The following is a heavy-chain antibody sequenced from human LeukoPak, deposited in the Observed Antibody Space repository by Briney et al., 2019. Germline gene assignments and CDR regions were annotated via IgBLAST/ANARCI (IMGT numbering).Heavy chain of an antibody. CDR2: IRSKANSYAT. CDR1: GFTFSGSA. J-gene: IGHJ4*02. CDR3: TRQTYDILTGYYTFDY. D-gene: IGHD3-9*01. Sequence: GGSLRLSCVASGFTFSGSAMHWVRQAAGKGLEWVGRIRSKANSYATAYATSAKGRFTISRDDSKNTAYLQMNSLKTEDTAVYYCTRQTYDILTGYYTFDYWGQGTLVTVSS. V-gene: IGHV3-73*01.